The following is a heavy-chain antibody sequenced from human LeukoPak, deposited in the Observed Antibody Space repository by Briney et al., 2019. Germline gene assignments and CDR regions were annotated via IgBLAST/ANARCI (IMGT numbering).Heavy chain of an antibody. CDR3: ARDQVLRFSGAFDY. J-gene: IGHJ4*02. CDR2: ISYDGSNK. D-gene: IGHD3-3*01. CDR1: GFTFSSYA. Sequence: PGGSLRLSCAASGFTFSSYAMHWVRQAPGKGLEWVAVISYDGSNKYYADSVKGRFTISRDNSKNTLYLQMNSLRAEDTAVCYCARDQVLRFSGAFDYWGQGTLVTVSS. V-gene: IGHV3-30-3*01.